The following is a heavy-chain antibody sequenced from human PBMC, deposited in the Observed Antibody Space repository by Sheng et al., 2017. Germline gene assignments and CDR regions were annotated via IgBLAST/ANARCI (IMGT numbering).Heavy chain of an antibody. J-gene: IGHJ6*02. CDR2: IWYDGSNK. D-gene: IGHD6-13*01. Sequence: QVQLVESGGGVVQPGRSLRLSCAASGFTFSSYGMHWVRQAPGKGLEWVAVIWYDGSNKYYADSVKGRFTISRDNSKNTLYLQMNSLRAEDTAVYYCARDAGILYGMDVWGQGTTVTVSS. V-gene: IGHV3-33*01. CDR3: ARDAGILYGMDV. CDR1: GFTFSSYG.